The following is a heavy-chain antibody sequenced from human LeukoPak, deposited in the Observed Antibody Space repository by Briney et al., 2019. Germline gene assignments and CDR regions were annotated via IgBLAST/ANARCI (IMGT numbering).Heavy chain of an antibody. V-gene: IGHV3-7*01. D-gene: IGHD3-22*01. CDR1: GFTFSSYW. CDR2: IKQDESEK. Sequence: GGSLRLSCAASGFTFSSYWMSWVRQAPGKGLEWVANIKQDESEKYYVYSVKGRFTISRDNAKNSLYLQMNSLRAEDTAVYYCARTRGRYDSSGPHDAFDIWGQGTMVTVSS. CDR3: ARTRGRYDSSGPHDAFDI. J-gene: IGHJ3*02.